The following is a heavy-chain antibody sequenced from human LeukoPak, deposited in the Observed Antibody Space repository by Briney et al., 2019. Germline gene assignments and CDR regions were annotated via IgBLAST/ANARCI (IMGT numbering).Heavy chain of an antibody. CDR1: GFTVSSNY. Sequence: GGSLRLSCAASGFTVSSNYMSWVREAPGKGLEWVSLISGDGGSTYYADSVKGRFTISRDNSKNSLYLQMNSLRTEDTAFYYCAKESKYHYYGMDVWGQGTTVTVSS. J-gene: IGHJ6*02. V-gene: IGHV3-43*02. CDR3: AKESKYHYYGMDV. D-gene: IGHD2-2*01. CDR2: ISGDGGST.